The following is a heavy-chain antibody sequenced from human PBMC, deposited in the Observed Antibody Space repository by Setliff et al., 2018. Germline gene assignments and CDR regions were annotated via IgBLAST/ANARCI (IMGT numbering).Heavy chain of an antibody. CDR2: INGGNGNT. Sequence: GASVKVSCKASGYTFTSYALHWLRQAPGQRLGWMAYINGGNGNTHYSQKFRGRVTVTRDTSASTVFMELSTLSSEDTAVYYCAREVYDILTGYSYWYFDLWGRGTLVTVSS. V-gene: IGHV1-3*01. CDR1: GYTFTSYA. D-gene: IGHD3-9*01. J-gene: IGHJ2*01. CDR3: AREVYDILTGYSYWYFDL.